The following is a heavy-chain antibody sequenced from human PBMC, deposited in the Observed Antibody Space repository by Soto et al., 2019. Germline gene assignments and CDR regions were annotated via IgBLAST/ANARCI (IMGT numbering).Heavy chain of an antibody. CDR1: GGYLSVGNW. V-gene: IGHV4-4*02. J-gene: IGHJ4*02. CDR3: ARHGGKFFDY. CDR2: IYDSGGS. Sequence: VQVQESGPGLVKPSGALSLSCAVSGGYLSVGNWWSWVRQPPGKWLEWIGQIYDSGGSSHNPSLKSRVTISVDKSKTQISLNLSSMAAADTAVYYCARHGGKFFDYWGQGTLVTVSS.